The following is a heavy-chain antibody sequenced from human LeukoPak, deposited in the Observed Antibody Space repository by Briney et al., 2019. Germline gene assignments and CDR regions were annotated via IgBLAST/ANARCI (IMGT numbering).Heavy chain of an antibody. J-gene: IGHJ5*02. CDR1: GGSFRGYY. Sequence: SETLSLTCAVYGGSFRGYYWSWIRQPPGKGLEWIGEINHSGSTNYNPSLKSRVTISVDTSKNQFSLKLSSVTAADTAVYYCARVYEWLLSDWFDPWGQGTLVTVSS. CDR3: ARVYEWLLSDWFDP. CDR2: INHSGST. V-gene: IGHV4-34*01. D-gene: IGHD3-3*01.